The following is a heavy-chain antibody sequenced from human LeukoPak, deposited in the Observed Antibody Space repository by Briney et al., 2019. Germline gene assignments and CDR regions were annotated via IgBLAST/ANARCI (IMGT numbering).Heavy chain of an antibody. CDR2: IIPILGIA. V-gene: IGHV1-69*04. D-gene: IGHD6-13*01. CDR3: ARDRRESAAGTGGGDN. CDR1: GGTFSSYT. J-gene: IGHJ4*02. Sequence: SVKVSCKASGGTFSSYTISWVRQAPGQGLEWMGRIIPILGIANYAQKFQGRVTITADKSTSTAYMELSSLRSEDTAVYYCARDRRESAAGTGGGDNWGQGTLVTVSS.